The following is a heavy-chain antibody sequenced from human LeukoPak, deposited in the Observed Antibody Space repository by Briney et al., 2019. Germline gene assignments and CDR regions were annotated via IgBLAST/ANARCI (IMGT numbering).Heavy chain of an antibody. V-gene: IGHV3-23*01. Sequence: PGGSLILSCAASGFTFSSYAMSWVRQAPGKGLEWVSAISGSGGSTYYADSVKGRFTISRDNSKNTLYLQMNSLRAEDTAVYYCVVRGRGNPNFDYWGQGTLVTVSS. CDR1: GFTFSSYA. J-gene: IGHJ4*02. CDR2: ISGSGGST. D-gene: IGHD3-10*01. CDR3: VVRGRGNPNFDY.